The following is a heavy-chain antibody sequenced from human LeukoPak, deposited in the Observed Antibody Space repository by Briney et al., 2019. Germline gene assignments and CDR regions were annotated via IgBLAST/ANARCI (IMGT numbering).Heavy chain of an antibody. Sequence: PAGSLRLSCAASGFTFSSYEMNWVRQAPGKGLEWVSYISSSGSTIYYAASVKSRFTITRDNAKNSLYLQMNSLRAEDTAVYYCAELGITLIGGVWGKGTTVTISS. D-gene: IGHD3-10*02. CDR2: ISSSGSTI. J-gene: IGHJ6*04. CDR1: GFTFSSYE. CDR3: AELGITLIGGV. V-gene: IGHV3-48*03.